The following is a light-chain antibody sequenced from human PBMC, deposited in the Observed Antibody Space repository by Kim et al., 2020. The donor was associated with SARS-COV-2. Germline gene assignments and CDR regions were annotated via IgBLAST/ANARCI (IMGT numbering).Light chain of an antibody. J-gene: IGKJ4*01. CDR3: QQYDNWPLT. Sequence: SVSPGERPTLPCRAEQRVRNNLAWFQQKPGQAPRLLIYGASTRATGIAVSFSGSGSGTEFTLTISSPQSEGSAVYFCQQYDNWPLTFGGGTKLEI. CDR2: GAS. CDR1: QRVRNN. V-gene: IGKV3-15*01.